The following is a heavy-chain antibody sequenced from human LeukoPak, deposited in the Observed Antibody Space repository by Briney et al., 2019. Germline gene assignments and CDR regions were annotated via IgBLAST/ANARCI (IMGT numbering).Heavy chain of an antibody. D-gene: IGHD3-3*01. CDR2: IKSKTDGGTT. CDR1: GFTFSNAW. J-gene: IGHJ4*02. V-gene: IGHV3-15*01. CDR3: TTYGFLEWLFNY. Sequence: GGSLRLSWAASGFTFSNAWMSWVRQAPGKGLEWVGRIKSKTDGGTTDYAAPVKGRFTISRDDSKNTLYLQMNSLKTEDTAVYYCTTYGFLEWLFNYWGQGTLVTVSS.